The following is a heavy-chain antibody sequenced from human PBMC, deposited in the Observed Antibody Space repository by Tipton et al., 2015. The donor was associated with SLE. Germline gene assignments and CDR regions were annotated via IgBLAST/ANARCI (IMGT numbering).Heavy chain of an antibody. D-gene: IGHD6-19*01. Sequence: GSLRLSCAASGFTFSSHAMTWVRQAPGKGLEWVSGISGSGGSTYYADSVKGRFTISRDNSKNTLYLQMNSLRAEDTAVYFCAKGRSSEADYWGQGTLVTVSS. V-gene: IGHV3-23*01. CDR3: AKGRSSEADY. J-gene: IGHJ4*02. CDR1: GFTFSSHA. CDR2: ISGSGGST.